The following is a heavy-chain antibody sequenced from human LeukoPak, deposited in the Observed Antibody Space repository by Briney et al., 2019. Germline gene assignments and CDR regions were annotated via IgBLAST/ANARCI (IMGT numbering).Heavy chain of an antibody. V-gene: IGHV1-2*02. CDR1: GYTFTGLH. J-gene: IGHJ5*02. Sequence: ASVKVSCKASGYTFTGLHMHWVRQAPGQGLEWMGWINPNSGGTNYAQKFQGRVTMTRDTSISTVYMELSRLRSDDTAVYYCARDWLRLGYERTNWFDPWGQGTLVTVSS. CDR2: INPNSGGT. D-gene: IGHD2-15*01. CDR3: ARDWLRLGYERTNWFDP.